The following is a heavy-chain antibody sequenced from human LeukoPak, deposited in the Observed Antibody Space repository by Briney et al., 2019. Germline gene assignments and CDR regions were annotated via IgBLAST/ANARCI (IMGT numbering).Heavy chain of an antibody. CDR2: IYYSGST. CDR1: GGSISSYY. J-gene: IGHJ3*02. V-gene: IGHV4-59*01. Sequence: SETLSLTCTVSGGSISSYYWSWIRQPPGKGLEWIGYIYYSGSTNYNPSLKSRVTISVDTSKNQFSLKLSSVTAADTAVYYGARTRPFDAFDIWGQGTMVTVSS. CDR3: ARTRPFDAFDI.